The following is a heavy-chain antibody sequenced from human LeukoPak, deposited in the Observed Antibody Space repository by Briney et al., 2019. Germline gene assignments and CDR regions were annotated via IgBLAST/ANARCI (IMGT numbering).Heavy chain of an antibody. CDR3: ARGSLDYYGYYFDY. CDR1: GGTFSSYA. J-gene: IGHJ4*02. D-gene: IGHD3-10*01. CDR2: IIPIFGTA. V-gene: IGHV1-69*13. Sequence: ASVKLSCKASGGTFSSYAISCVRQAPGQGLEWMGGIIPIFGTAKNAQKFQGRVTITADESTSTAYMELSSLRSEDTAVYYCARGSLDYYGYYFDYWGQGTLVTVSS.